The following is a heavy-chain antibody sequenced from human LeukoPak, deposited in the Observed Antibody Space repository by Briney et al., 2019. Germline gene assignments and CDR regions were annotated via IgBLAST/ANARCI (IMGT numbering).Heavy chain of an antibody. CDR3: AKDREYDSSGYRDY. J-gene: IGHJ4*02. D-gene: IGHD3-22*01. Sequence: GGSLRLSCAASGFTFSSYGMHWVRQALGKGLEWVAVISHDGSNKYYADSVKGRFTISRDNSKNTPYLQMNSLRAEDTAVYYCAKDREYDSSGYRDYWGQGTLVTVSS. CDR1: GFTFSSYG. CDR2: ISHDGSNK. V-gene: IGHV3-30*18.